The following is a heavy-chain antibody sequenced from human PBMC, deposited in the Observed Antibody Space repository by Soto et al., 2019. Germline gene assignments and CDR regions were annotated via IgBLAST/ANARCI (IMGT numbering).Heavy chain of an antibody. CDR1: GGTFSSYA. J-gene: IGHJ6*02. CDR3: ARSVSFRYQLLKRGMDV. Sequence: SVKVSCKXSGGTFSSYAISWVRQAPGQGLEWMGGIIPIFGTANYAQKFQGRVTITADESTSTAYMELSSLRSEDTAVYYCARSVSFRYQLLKRGMDVWGQGTTVTVSS. V-gene: IGHV1-69*13. D-gene: IGHD2-2*01. CDR2: IIPIFGTA.